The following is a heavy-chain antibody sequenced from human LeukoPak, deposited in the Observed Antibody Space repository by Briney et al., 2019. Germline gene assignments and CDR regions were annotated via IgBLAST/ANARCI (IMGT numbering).Heavy chain of an antibody. V-gene: IGHV3-74*01. D-gene: IGHD5-12*01. CDR3: ARDPHSYSGYDRFDY. Sequence: PGGSLRLSCAASGFTFSSLWMHWVGQGRGKGLVWVSRINSDGTSTNYADSVKGRFTISRDNAKNTLYLQMNSLRAEDTAVYYCARDPHSYSGYDRFDYWGQGTLVTVSS. CDR2: INSDGTST. CDR1: GFTFSSLW. J-gene: IGHJ4*02.